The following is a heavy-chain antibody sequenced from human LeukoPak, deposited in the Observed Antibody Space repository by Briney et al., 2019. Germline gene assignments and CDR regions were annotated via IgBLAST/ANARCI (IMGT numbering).Heavy chain of an antibody. Sequence: GASLKISFKGSGYRFTSYWIGGVRPPPGKGLEWMGIIYPGDSDTRYSPSFQGQVTLPPDKSLRTPSLPWSSLQACDPPMYFCARLSVFGRYYYYLDVWGKGTTVTVSS. V-gene: IGHV5-51*01. J-gene: IGHJ6*03. D-gene: IGHD2-8*01. CDR1: GYRFTSYW. CDR3: ARLSVFGRYYYYLDV. CDR2: IYPGDSDT.